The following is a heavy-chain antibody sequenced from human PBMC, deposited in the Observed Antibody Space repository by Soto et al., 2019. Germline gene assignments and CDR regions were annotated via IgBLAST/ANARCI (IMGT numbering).Heavy chain of an antibody. CDR2: ISAHNGDT. CDR1: GSTFTSYG. D-gene: IGHD1-26*01. CDR3: ARSSGTYPPSRYYYGLDV. Sequence: ASVKVSCKASGSTFTSYGFSWVRQDPGQGLEWMGWISAHNGDTIYAQKFQDRITMTTDTSTNTAYLELRSLKSGDTAVFYCARSSGTYPPSRYYYGLDVWGQGNTVTVSS. V-gene: IGHV1-18*01. J-gene: IGHJ6*02.